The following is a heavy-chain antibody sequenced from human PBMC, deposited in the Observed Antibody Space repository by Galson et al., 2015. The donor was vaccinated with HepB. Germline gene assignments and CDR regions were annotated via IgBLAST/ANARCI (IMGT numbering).Heavy chain of an antibody. J-gene: IGHJ6*02. CDR3: ARDGVAKYSGMDV. D-gene: IGHD6-6*01. CDR1: GYTFTSYY. Sequence: SVKVSCKASGYTFTSYYIHWLRQAPGQGLEWLGVMNPGGDRTIYAQKFQGRVTMTWDKSTNTVYMDLSSLRSEDRAVYYCARDGVAKYSGMDVWGQGATVTVSS. CDR2: MNPGGDRT. V-gene: IGHV1-46*03.